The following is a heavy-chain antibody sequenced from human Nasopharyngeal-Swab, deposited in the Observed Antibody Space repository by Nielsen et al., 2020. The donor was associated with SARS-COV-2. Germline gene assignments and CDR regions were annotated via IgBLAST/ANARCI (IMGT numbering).Heavy chain of an antibody. Sequence: VRQAPGKGLEWGANIKQDGSEKYYVDSVKGRFTISRDNAKNSLYLQMNSLRAEDTAVYYCARDYYDSSGYYLLPGYYYYYYMDVWGKGTTVTVSS. D-gene: IGHD3-22*01. CDR2: IKQDGSEK. J-gene: IGHJ6*03. V-gene: IGHV3-7*05. CDR3: ARDYYDSSGYYLLPGYYYYYYMDV.